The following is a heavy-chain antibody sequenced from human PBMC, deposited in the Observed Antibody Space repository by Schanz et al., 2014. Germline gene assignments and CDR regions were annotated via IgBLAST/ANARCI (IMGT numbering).Heavy chain of an antibody. CDR2: IGNGGVTI. V-gene: IGHV3-11*01. J-gene: IGHJ4*02. D-gene: IGHD3-10*01. Sequence: QVQLVDSGGGLVKPGGSLRLSCTASGFPFSDYFMAWIRQPPGRGLEWVSYIGNGGVTIYYADSVKGRFTISRDNSKNSLYLQMNSLRAEDTAVYYCARIGGSVFDYWGQGTLLTVSS. CDR3: ARIGGSVFDY. CDR1: GFPFSDYF.